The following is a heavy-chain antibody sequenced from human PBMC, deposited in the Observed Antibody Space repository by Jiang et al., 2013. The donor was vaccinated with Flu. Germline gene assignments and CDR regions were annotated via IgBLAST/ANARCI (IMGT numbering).Heavy chain of an antibody. CDR2: IYYSGST. CDR3: AGHHESSGYFAMGF. CDR1: GGSISSYY. D-gene: IGHD5-12*01. J-gene: IGHJ4*02. V-gene: IGHV4-59*08. Sequence: GSGLVKPSETLSLTCTVSGGSISSYYWNWVRQPPGKGLEWIGYIYYSGSTNYNPSLKSRVTTSVDTSKNQFSLKLNSVTAADTAVYYCAGHHESSGYFAMGFWGQGAPVTVSS.